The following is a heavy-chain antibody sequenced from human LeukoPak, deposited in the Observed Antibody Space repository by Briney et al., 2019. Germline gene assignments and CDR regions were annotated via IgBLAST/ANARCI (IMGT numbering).Heavy chain of an antibody. J-gene: IGHJ3*02. Sequence: GGSLRLSCAASGFTVSSHYMNWVRQAPGKGLEWVSVIFSGGGTYDADPVKGRFTVSRDQSKNTLYLQMSSLRAEDTAVYYCARDRITVVRGVKNDAFDIWGQGTMVTVSS. V-gene: IGHV3-53*01. CDR3: ARDRITVVRGVKNDAFDI. D-gene: IGHD3-10*01. CDR1: GFTVSSHY. CDR2: IFSGGGT.